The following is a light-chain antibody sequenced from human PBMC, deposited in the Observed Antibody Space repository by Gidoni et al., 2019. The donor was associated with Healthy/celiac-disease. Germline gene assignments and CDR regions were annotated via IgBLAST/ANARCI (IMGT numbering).Light chain of an antibody. J-gene: IGKJ4*01. CDR3: QQYGSSPFT. CDR2: GAS. V-gene: IGKV3-20*01. Sequence: EIALTQSPGTLSLSPGERATLSCRASQSVSSSYLAWYQQKPGQAPRLRIYGASSRAPGIPDRFSGSGSGTDFTLTISRLEPEDFAVYYCQQYGSSPFTFGGGTKVEIK. CDR1: QSVSSSY.